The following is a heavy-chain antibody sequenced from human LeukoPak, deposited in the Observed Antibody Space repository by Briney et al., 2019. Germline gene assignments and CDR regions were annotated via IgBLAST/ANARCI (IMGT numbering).Heavy chain of an antibody. CDR3: ARDSGGATDYYYYGMDV. J-gene: IGHJ6*02. V-gene: IGHV4-34*01. CDR2: INHSGST. D-gene: IGHD1-26*01. CDR1: GGSFSGYY. Sequence: SETLSLTCAVYGGSFSGYYWSWIRQPPGKGLEWIGEINHSGSTNYNPSLKSRVTISVDTSKNQFSLKLTSVTAADTAVYYCARDSGGATDYYYYGMDVWGQGTTVTVSS.